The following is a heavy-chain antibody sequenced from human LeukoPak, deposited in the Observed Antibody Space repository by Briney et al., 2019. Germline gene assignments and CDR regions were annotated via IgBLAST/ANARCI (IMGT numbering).Heavy chain of an antibody. D-gene: IGHD3-22*01. J-gene: IGHJ1*01. CDR1: GYTFTSYG. Sequence: ASVKVSCKASGYTFTSYGISWVRQPPGQGLEWMGWISAYNGNTNYAQKLQGRVTMTRDTSTSTVYMELSSLRSEDTAVYYCARDYYDSSGYLRHWGQGTLVTVSS. CDR2: ISAYNGNT. CDR3: ARDYYDSSGYLRH. V-gene: IGHV1-18*01.